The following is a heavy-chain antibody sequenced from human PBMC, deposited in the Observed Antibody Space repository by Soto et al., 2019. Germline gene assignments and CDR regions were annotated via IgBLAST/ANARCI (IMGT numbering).Heavy chain of an antibody. CDR1: GGSFSGYY. J-gene: IGHJ4*02. Sequence: QVQLQQWGAGLLKPSETLSLTCAVYGGSFSGYYWSWIRQHPGKGLEWIGEINHSGSTKYNPSLKSRVTISGDTSKNQFSLRLSSVTAADTALYYCARGGLMVYAMFDYWGQGTLVTVSS. V-gene: IGHV4-34*01. CDR3: ARGGLMVYAMFDY. CDR2: INHSGST. D-gene: IGHD2-8*01.